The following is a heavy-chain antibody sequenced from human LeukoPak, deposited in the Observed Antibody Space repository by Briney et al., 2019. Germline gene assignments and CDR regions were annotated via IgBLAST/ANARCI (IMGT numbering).Heavy chain of an antibody. CDR3: ARGSGATYSSSWYLDY. CDR2: ISGSGGST. D-gene: IGHD6-13*01. Sequence: PGGSLRLSCAASGFTFSSYAISWVRQAPGKGLEWVSSISGSGGSTYYADSVKGRFTISRDNSKNTLYLQMNSLRPEDTAVYYCARGSGATYSSSWYLDYWGQGTLVTVSS. J-gene: IGHJ4*02. V-gene: IGHV3-23*01. CDR1: GFTFSSYA.